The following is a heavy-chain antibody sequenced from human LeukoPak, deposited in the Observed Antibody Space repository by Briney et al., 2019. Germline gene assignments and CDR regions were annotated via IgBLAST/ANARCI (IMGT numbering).Heavy chain of an antibody. Sequence: SVKVSCKASGGTFSSYAISWVRQAPGQGLKWMGGIIPIFGTANYAQKFQGRVTITTDESTSTAYMELSSLRSEATAVYYCAGDGGGGSGWYKGFDYWGQGTLVTVSS. CDR1: GGTFSSYA. D-gene: IGHD6-19*01. CDR2: IIPIFGTA. V-gene: IGHV1-69*05. CDR3: AGDGGGGSGWYKGFDY. J-gene: IGHJ4*02.